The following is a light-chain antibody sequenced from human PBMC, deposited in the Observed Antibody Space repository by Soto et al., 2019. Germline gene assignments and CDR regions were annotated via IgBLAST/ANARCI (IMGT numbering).Light chain of an antibody. CDR2: DAS. CDR3: QQRSNWPTWT. J-gene: IGKJ1*01. V-gene: IGKV3-11*01. Sequence: IVLTQSPATLSFSPGERATLSCRASQSVSSYLAWYQQKPGQAPRLLIYDASNRATGIPARFSGSGSGTDFTLTISSLEPEDFAVYYCQQRSNWPTWTFGQGTKVEI. CDR1: QSVSSY.